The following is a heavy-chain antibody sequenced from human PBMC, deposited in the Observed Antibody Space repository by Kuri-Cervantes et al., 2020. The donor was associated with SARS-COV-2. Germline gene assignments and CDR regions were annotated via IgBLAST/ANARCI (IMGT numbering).Heavy chain of an antibody. V-gene: IGHV1-69*13. CDR2: IIPIFGTA. Sequence: SVKVSCKASGGTFSSYAISWVRQAPGQGLEWMGGIIPIFGTANYAQKFQGRVTITADESTSTAYMELSSLRSEDTAVYYCARGSISVGRATGGLDYWGQGTLVAVSS. D-gene: IGHD3-16*01. CDR3: ARGSISVGRATGGLDY. CDR1: GGTFSSYA. J-gene: IGHJ4*02.